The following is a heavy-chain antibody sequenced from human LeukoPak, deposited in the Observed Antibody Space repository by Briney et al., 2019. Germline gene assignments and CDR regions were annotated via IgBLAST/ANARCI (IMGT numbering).Heavy chain of an antibody. D-gene: IGHD5-12*01. CDR3: AKGTSEWLAFDY. J-gene: IGHJ4*02. CDR1: GFTFSNYG. V-gene: IGHV3-23*01. CDR2: ISGSGGST. Sequence: GGSLRLSCAASGFTFSNYGMNWVRQAPGRGLEWVSGISGSGGSTYYADSVKGRFTISRDNSKNTLYLQMNSLRAEDTAVYYCAKGTSEWLAFDYWGQGTLVTVSS.